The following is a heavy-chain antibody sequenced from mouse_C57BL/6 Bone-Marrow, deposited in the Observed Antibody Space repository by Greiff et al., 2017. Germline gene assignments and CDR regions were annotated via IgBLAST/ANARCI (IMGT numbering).Heavy chain of an antibody. CDR1: GISITTGNYR. V-gene: IGHV3-5*01. CDR2: IYYSGTI. D-gene: IGHD2-3*01. J-gene: IGHJ2*01. CDR3: ARESYDGFDY. Sequence: EVKLMESGPGLVKPSQTVFLTCTVTGISITTGNYRWSWIRQFPGNKLEWIGYIYYSGTITYNPSLTSRTTITRDTPKNQFCLEMNSLTAEDTATYYCARESYDGFDYWGQGTTLTVSS.